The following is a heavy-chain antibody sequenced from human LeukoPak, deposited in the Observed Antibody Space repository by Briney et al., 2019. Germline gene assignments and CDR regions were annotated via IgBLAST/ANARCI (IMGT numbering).Heavy chain of an antibody. J-gene: IGHJ4*02. CDR1: GYTFSNYD. D-gene: IGHD3-22*01. V-gene: IGHV1-18*01. Sequence: GASVKVSCKASGYTFSNYDISWVRQAPGQGLEWMGWISAYNGDTTYAQKLQGRVTVTTDTSTSTAYMELRSLGSDDTAVYYCARDETYHDSSGYPEYWGQGTLVTVSS. CDR2: ISAYNGDT. CDR3: ARDETYHDSSGYPEY.